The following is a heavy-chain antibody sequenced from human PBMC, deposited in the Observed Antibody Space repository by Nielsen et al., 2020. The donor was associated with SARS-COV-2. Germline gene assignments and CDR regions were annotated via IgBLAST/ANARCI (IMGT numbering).Heavy chain of an antibody. CDR3: AKAPNPLAASGYYYFDY. D-gene: IGHD6-13*01. J-gene: IGHJ4*02. V-gene: IGHV3-9*01. CDR1: GLTFDDYA. Sequence: GGSLRLSCAASGLTFDDYAMHWVRQAPGKGLEWVSGISWNSGSIGYADSVKGRFTISRDNAKNSLYVQMNSLRAEDTALYYCAKAPNPLAASGYYYFDYRGQGTLVTVS. CDR2: ISWNSGSI.